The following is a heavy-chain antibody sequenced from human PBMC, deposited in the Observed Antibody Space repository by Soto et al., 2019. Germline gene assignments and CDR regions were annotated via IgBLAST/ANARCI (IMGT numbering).Heavy chain of an antibody. J-gene: IGHJ4*02. CDR1: GGSLGSSSYY. CDR2: IYYSGNT. Sequence: SETLSLTCTVSGGSLGSSSYYWGWIRQSPGKGLEWIGNIYYSGNTFYNPSLKSRVTISVDTPKNQFYLHLSSVTAADTAIFYCASIAAPGTTHFDFWGQGTLVTVSS. V-gene: IGHV4-39*01. CDR3: ASIAAPGTTHFDF. D-gene: IGHD6-13*01.